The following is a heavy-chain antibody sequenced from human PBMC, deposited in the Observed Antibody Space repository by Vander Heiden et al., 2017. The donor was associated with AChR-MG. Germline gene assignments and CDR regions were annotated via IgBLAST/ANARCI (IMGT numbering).Heavy chain of an antibody. CDR1: GGSFSGYY. CDR2: INHSGST. J-gene: IGHJ5*02. V-gene: IGHV4-34*01. Sequence: QVQLQQWGAGLLKPSETLSLTCAVYGGSFSGYYWSWIRQPPGKGLEWIGEINHSGSTNYNPSLKSRVTISVDTSKNQFSLKLSSVTAADTAVYYCAREPRTYYYGSGSSYWFDPWGQGTLVTVSS. CDR3: AREPRTYYYGSGSSYWFDP. D-gene: IGHD3-10*01.